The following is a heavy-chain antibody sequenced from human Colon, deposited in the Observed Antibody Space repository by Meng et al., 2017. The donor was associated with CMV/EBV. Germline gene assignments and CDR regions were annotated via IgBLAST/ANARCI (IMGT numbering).Heavy chain of an antibody. J-gene: IGHJ5*02. Sequence: KVSCKASGYTFTSYDINWVRQATGQGLEWMGWMNPNSGNTGYAQKFQGRVTITRNTSISTAYMELSSLRSEGTAVYYCAHLGGSYRAWGQGTLVTVSS. CDR1: GYTFTSYD. CDR2: MNPNSGNT. D-gene: IGHD3-16*02. CDR3: AHLGGSYRA. V-gene: IGHV1-8*03.